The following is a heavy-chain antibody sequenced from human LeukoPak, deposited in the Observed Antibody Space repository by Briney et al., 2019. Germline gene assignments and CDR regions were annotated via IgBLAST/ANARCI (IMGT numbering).Heavy chain of an antibody. D-gene: IGHD3-22*01. J-gene: IGHJ3*02. Sequence: SETLSLTCTVSGDSISSYYWSWIRQPPGKGLEWIGYVYYSGNTNYNPSLKSRVTISLDTSKNQFSLKLSSVTAADTAVYYCARAWGPDSSGYSTGDAFDIWGQGTMVTVSS. V-gene: IGHV4-59*13. CDR1: GDSISSYY. CDR2: VYYSGNT. CDR3: ARAWGPDSSGYSTGDAFDI.